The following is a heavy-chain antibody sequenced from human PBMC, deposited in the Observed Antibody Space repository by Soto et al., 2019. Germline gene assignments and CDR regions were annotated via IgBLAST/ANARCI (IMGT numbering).Heavy chain of an antibody. CDR2: IIPILGIA. D-gene: IGHD3-9*01. V-gene: IGHV1-69*02. CDR3: ASLVRDVYCLARIDYGMDV. J-gene: IGHJ6*02. Sequence: QVQLVQSGAEGKKPASSVKVSCKASGGTFSSYTISWVRQAPGQGLEWMGRIIPILGIANYAQKFQGRATITADKHRSIAYMEQSSLRSEDTAVYYLASLVRDVYCLARIDYGMDVWGQGTPVTVSS. CDR1: GGTFSSYT.